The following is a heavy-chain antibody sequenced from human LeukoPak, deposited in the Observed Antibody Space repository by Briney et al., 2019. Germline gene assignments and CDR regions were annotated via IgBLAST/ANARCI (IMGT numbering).Heavy chain of an antibody. CDR2: ISAYNGNT. Sequence: WASAKVSCKASGYTFTSYGISWVRQAPGQGLEWRGWISAYNGNTNYAQNLQGRATMTTDTSTSTAYMKLRSRGSDDAAVYYCARDPTTLYYYDSSGYLRAFDIWGQGTMVTVSS. V-gene: IGHV1-18*01. J-gene: IGHJ3*02. CDR1: GYTFTSYG. D-gene: IGHD3-22*01. CDR3: ARDPTTLYYYDSSGYLRAFDI.